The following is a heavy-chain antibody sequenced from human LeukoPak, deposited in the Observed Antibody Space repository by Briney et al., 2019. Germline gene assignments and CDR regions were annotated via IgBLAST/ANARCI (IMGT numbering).Heavy chain of an antibody. CDR1: GFTFSDYS. V-gene: IGHV3-48*02. D-gene: IGHD2-21*02. Sequence: SGGSLRLSCAASGFTFSDYSMNWVRQAPGKGLEWVSYISSSSSSTIYYADSVKGRFTISRDNAKKSLYLQMNSLRDEDTAVYYCASVTEGYWGQGTLVTVSS. J-gene: IGHJ4*01. CDR2: ISSSSSSTI. CDR3: ASVTEGY.